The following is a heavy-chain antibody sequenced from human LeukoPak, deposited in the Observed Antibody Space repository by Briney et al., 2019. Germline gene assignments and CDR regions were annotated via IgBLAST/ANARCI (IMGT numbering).Heavy chain of an antibody. Sequence: ASVKVSCKASGYTFTGYYIHWVRQAPGQGLEWLGWINPNSGGTNYAQKFQGRVTMTRDTSISTAYMELSRLRSDDTAVYYCASAPRIAAALYSRYGFILDVWGKGTTVTVSS. D-gene: IGHD6-13*01. CDR1: GYTFTGYY. J-gene: IGHJ6*04. CDR2: INPNSGGT. V-gene: IGHV1-2*02. CDR3: ASAPRIAAALYSRYGFILDV.